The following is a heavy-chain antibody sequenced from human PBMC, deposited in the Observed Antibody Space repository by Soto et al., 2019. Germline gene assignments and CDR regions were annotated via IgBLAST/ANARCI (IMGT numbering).Heavy chain of an antibody. D-gene: IGHD3-10*01. CDR2: TRDKTDSYST. CDR3: ARGPPRGTCMVVACSRDFFYHYMDV. Sequence: EVQLVESGGGLVQPGGSLRLSCADSAFTFSELYMDWVRHAPGKGLEWVGRTRDKTDSYSTEYAASVKGRFTISRDDSKNSLYLQMTSLRTEDTAVYFCARGPPRGTCMVVACSRDFFYHYMDVWGKGTTVTVSS. V-gene: IGHV3-72*01. CDR1: AFTFSELY. J-gene: IGHJ6*03.